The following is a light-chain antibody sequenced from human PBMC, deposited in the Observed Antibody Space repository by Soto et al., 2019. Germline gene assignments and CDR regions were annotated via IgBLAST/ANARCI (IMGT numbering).Light chain of an antibody. CDR3: KQYDNLIN. Sequence: EIVLTQSPGTLSLSPGEIATLSCSASQSVSSYLAWYQQKPGQAPRLLIYDASNRATGIPARFSGSGSGTDFTFTISSLQPEDIATYYCKQYDNLINFGQGTRLEIK. J-gene: IGKJ5*01. CDR1: QSVSSY. V-gene: IGKV3-11*01. CDR2: DAS.